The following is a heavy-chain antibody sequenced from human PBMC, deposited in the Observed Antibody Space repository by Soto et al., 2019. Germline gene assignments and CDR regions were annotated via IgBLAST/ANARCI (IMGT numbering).Heavy chain of an antibody. CDR2: ISYDGSNK. CDR3: AKDSGIAVAGKGYGMDV. D-gene: IGHD6-19*01. J-gene: IGHJ6*02. V-gene: IGHV3-30*18. Sequence: QVQLVESGGGVVQPGRSLRLSCAASGFTFSSYGMHWVRQAPGKGLEWVAVISYDGSNKYYADSVKGRFTISRDNSKNTLYLQMNSLRAEDTAVYYCAKDSGIAVAGKGYGMDVWGQGTTVTVSS. CDR1: GFTFSSYG.